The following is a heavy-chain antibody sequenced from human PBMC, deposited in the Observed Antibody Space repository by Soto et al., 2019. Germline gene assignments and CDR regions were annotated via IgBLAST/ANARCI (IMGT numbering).Heavy chain of an antibody. V-gene: IGHV3-74*01. CDR1: GFTFSSYW. J-gene: IGHJ3*02. D-gene: IGHD6-19*01. CDR3: AREGGIAVAGHAFDI. CDR2: INSDGSST. Sequence: EVQLVESGGGLVQPGGSLRLSCAASGFTFSSYWMHWVRQAPGKGLVWVSRINSDGSSTSYADSVKGRFTISRDNAKNTLYLQMNSLRAEDTAVHYCAREGGIAVAGHAFDIWGQGTMVTVSS.